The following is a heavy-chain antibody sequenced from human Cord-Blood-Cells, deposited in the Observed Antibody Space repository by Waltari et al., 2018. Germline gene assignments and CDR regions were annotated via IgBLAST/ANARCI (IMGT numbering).Heavy chain of an antibody. J-gene: IGHJ4*02. CDR2: IYSGGST. Sequence: GGLIQPGGSLRLSCAASGFTVSSNYMSWVRQAPGKGLEWVSVIYSGGSTYYADSVKGRFTISRDNSKNTLYLQMNSLRAEDTAVYYCASGPGIAAAGSHDYWGQGTLVTVSS. CDR3: ASGPGIAAAGSHDY. CDR1: GFTVSSNY. V-gene: IGHV3-53*01. D-gene: IGHD6-13*01.